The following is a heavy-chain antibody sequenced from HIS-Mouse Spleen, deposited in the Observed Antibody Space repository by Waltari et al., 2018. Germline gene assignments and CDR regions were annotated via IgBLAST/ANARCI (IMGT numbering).Heavy chain of an antibody. J-gene: IGHJ3*02. V-gene: IGHV3-30*04. CDR3: ARDGGAAQAFDI. Sequence: QVQLVESGGGVVQPGRSLRLSCAASGFTFSSYAMHWVRQAPGKGLEWVAVISYDGSNKYDADSVKGRFTISRDKSKNTLYLQMNSLRAEDTAVYYCARDGGAAQAFDIWGQGTMVTVSS. CDR1: GFTFSSYA. CDR2: ISYDGSNK. D-gene: IGHD6-6*01.